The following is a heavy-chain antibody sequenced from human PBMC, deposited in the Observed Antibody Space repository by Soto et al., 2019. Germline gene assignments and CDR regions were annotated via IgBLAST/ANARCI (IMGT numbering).Heavy chain of an antibody. CDR3: AKSHYCSGGPLAV. CDR2: ISGSGGST. J-gene: IGHJ6*02. Sequence: EVQLLESGGGLVQPGGSLRLSCAASGFTFSSYAMSWVCQAPGKGLEWVSAISGSGGSTYYADSVKGRFTISRDNSKNTLYLQMNSLRAEDTAVYYCAKSHYCSGGPLAVWGQGTTVTVSS. V-gene: IGHV3-23*01. CDR1: GFTFSSYA. D-gene: IGHD3-10*01.